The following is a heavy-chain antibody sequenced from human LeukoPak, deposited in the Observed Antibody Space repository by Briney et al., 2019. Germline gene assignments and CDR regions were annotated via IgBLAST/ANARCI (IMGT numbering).Heavy chain of an antibody. CDR3: TTDQGYSSSWKTQYYFDY. D-gene: IGHD6-13*01. CDR2: IKSKTDGGTT. J-gene: IGHJ4*02. Sequence: PGGSLRLSCAASGFTFSNAWMSWVRQAPGKGLEWVGRIKSKTDGGTTDYAAPVKGRFTISRDDSKNTLYLQMNSLKTEDTAAYYCTTDQGYSSSWKTQYYFDYWGQGTLVTVSS. CDR1: GFTFSNAW. V-gene: IGHV3-15*01.